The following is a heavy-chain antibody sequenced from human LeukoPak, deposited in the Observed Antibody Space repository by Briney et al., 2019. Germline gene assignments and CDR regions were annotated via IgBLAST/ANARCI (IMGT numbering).Heavy chain of an antibody. Sequence: GGSLRLSCAASGFTFSSYGMHWVRQAPGKGLEWVAVISYDGSNKYYPDSVKGRFTISRDNSKNTLYLQMNSMRPEDTAVYYCARVYGSTWRGAVAGTRGGSFDYWGQGTLVTVSS. D-gene: IGHD6-19*01. CDR3: ARVYGSTWRGAVAGTRGGSFDY. V-gene: IGHV3-30*03. J-gene: IGHJ4*02. CDR2: ISYDGSNK. CDR1: GFTFSSYG.